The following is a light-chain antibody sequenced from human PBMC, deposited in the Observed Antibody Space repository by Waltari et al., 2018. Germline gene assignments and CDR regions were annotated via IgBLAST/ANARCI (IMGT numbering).Light chain of an antibody. CDR2: DVS. CDR3: NSYAGSSSWV. Sequence: QSALTQPASASGSPGPPITLSCTGTSSDVGFYNHVSWYQQPPGKAPKLMIYDVSERPSGVSNRFSGSKSGNTASLTISGLQAEDEADYYCNSYAGSSSWVFGGGTKLTVL. J-gene: IGLJ3*02. V-gene: IGLV2-14*01. CDR1: SSDVGFYNH.